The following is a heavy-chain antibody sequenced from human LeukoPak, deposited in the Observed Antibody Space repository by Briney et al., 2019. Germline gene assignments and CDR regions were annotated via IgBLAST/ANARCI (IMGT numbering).Heavy chain of an antibody. V-gene: IGHV4-39*01. J-gene: IGHJ4*02. D-gene: IGHD3-9*01. CDR3: ARHLRLRYYDY. Sequence: KSSETLSLTCTVSGDSISSSSYYWGWIRQPPGKGLEWIGCIYYGGSTYYNPSLKSRVTISVDTSKNQFSLKLSSVTAADTAVYYCARHLRLRYYDYWGQGTLATVSS. CDR2: IYYGGST. CDR1: GDSISSSSYY.